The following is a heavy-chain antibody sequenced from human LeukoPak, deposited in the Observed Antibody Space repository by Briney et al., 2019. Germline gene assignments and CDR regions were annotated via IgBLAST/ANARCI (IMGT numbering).Heavy chain of an antibody. CDR1: GFTFSTYW. CDR3: ARGGYQLLWY. D-gene: IGHD2-2*01. J-gene: IGHJ4*02. V-gene: IGHV3-7*04. Sequence: GGSLRLSCAASGFTFSTYWMSWVRQAPGTGLEWVASIKQDGSEKSYVDSVKGRFTISRNNAKNSLYLQMNSLRAEDTAVYYCARGGYQLLWYWGQGTLVTVSS. CDR2: IKQDGSEK.